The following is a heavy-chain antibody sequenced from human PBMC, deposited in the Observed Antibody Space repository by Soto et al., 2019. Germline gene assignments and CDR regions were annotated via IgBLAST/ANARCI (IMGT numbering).Heavy chain of an antibody. V-gene: IGHV1-2*04. CDR1: GYTFTGYY. Sequence: ASVKVSCKASGYTFTGYYMHWVRQAPGQGLEWIGWINPNSGGTNYAQKFQGCVTMTRDTSISTAYMELSRLRSDDTAVYYCARDKSGYCSSTSCYEAFDIWGQGTMVTVSS. CDR3: ARDKSGYCSSTSCYEAFDI. D-gene: IGHD2-2*03. J-gene: IGHJ3*02. CDR2: INPNSGGT.